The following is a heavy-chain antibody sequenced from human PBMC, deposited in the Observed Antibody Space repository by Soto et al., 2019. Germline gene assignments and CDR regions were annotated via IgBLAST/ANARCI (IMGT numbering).Heavy chain of an antibody. V-gene: IGHV1-69*13. J-gene: IGHJ4*02. Sequence: GASVKVSCKASGGTFSSYAISWVRKAPGQGLEWMGGIIPIFGTANYAQKFQGRVTITADESTSTAYMELSSLRSEDTAVYYCATTYYYDSSGYCFDYWGQGTLVTVSS. CDR1: GGTFSSYA. D-gene: IGHD3-22*01. CDR3: ATTYYYDSSGYCFDY. CDR2: IIPIFGTA.